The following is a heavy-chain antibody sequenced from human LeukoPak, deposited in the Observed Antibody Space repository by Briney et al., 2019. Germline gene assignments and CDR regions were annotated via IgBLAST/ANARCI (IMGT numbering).Heavy chain of an antibody. V-gene: IGHV3-30*18. J-gene: IGHJ4*02. D-gene: IGHD1-26*01. CDR1: GFTFSTYV. CDR2: ISYDGNSK. CDR3: VKSGTWADFDS. Sequence: GGSLRLSCAGPGFTFSTYVIHWVRQAPGKGLEWAALISYDGNSKYYADSVKGRFTISRDNSKNTLHLQMSSLRADDTAVYYCVKSGTWADFDSWGQGTLVSVSS.